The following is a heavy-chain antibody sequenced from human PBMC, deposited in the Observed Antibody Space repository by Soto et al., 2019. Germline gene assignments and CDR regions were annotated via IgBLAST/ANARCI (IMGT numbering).Heavy chain of an antibody. CDR3: AKFRGPSYSYYYMDV. D-gene: IGHD3-16*01. CDR1: GFTFGTYA. V-gene: IGHV3-23*01. Sequence: ESGGGLVPPGGSLRLSCAASGFTFGTYAMKWLRQAPGRGLECVSFISGSGRTTYYAESVKGRFTVSRDNSKSTMYLQMNSLRAEDTALYYCAKFRGPSYSYYYMDVWGKGTTVTVSS. CDR2: ISGSGRTT. J-gene: IGHJ6*03.